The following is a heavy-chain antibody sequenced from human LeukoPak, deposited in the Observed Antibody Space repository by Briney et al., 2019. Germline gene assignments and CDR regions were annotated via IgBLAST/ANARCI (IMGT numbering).Heavy chain of an antibody. Sequence: GGSLRLSCGASGFTFSSHRMHWVRQAPGEAPAWVACISSDGTSAVYADSVRGRFTVSRDNAKSTMFLQMDSLRAEDTAVYYCVRLTFYEGRGHYPDHWGQGTLVTVSS. D-gene: IGHD3-22*01. J-gene: IGHJ4*02. V-gene: IGHV3-74*01. CDR2: ISSDGTSA. CDR1: GFTFSSHR. CDR3: VRLTFYEGRGHYPDH.